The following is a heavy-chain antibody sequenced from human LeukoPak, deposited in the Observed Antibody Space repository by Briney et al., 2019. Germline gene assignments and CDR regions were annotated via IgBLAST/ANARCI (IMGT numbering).Heavy chain of an antibody. Sequence: GGSLRLSCAASGFTFSSYAMSWVRQAPGKGLGWVSTISGSGGSTYYADSVKGRFTISRDNSKNTLYLQMNSLRAEDTAVYYCANILYYYSGGSCYPGAFDIWGQGTMVTVSS. J-gene: IGHJ3*02. CDR2: ISGSGGST. D-gene: IGHD2-15*01. CDR1: GFTFSSYA. CDR3: ANILYYYSGGSCYPGAFDI. V-gene: IGHV3-23*01.